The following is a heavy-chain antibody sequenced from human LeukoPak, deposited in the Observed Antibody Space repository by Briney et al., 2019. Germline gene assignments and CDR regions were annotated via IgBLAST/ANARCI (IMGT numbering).Heavy chain of an antibody. D-gene: IGHD2-2*02. CDR2: ISGSGGST. V-gene: IGHV3-23*01. CDR3: AWCSSTSCYSGAGNYFDY. J-gene: IGHJ4*02. CDR1: GFTFSSYA. Sequence: GGSLRLSCAASGFTFSSYAMSWVRQAPGKGLEWVSAISGSGGSTYYADSVKGRFTSSRDNSKNTLYLQMNSLRAEDTAVYYCAWCSSTSCYSGAGNYFDYWGQGTLVTVSS.